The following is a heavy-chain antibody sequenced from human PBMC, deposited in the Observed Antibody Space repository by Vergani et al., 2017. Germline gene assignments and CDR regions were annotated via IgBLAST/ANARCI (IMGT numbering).Heavy chain of an antibody. D-gene: IGHD5-12*01. CDR2: INGSGGST. Sequence: EVQLLESGGGLVQPGGSLRLSCAASGFTFSSYAMSWVRQAPGKGLEWVSAINGSGGSTYYAYSVTGRFTISRDNSKNTLYLQMNSLRAEDTAVYYCAKVGGIVATIPVEYWGQGTLVTVSS. CDR1: GFTFSSYA. CDR3: AKVGGIVATIPVEY. V-gene: IGHV3-23*01. J-gene: IGHJ4*02.